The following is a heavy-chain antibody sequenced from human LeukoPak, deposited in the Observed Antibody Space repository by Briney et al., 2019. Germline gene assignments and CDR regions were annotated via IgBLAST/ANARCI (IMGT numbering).Heavy chain of an antibody. J-gene: IGHJ4*02. CDR2: MNPNSGNT. Sequence: GSSVKVSCKASGGTFSSYAISWVRQATGQGLEWMGWMNPNSGNTGYAQKFQGRVTMTRNTSISTAYMELSSLRSEDTAVYYCARIPYYDSSGYYFAYWGQGTLVTVSS. CDR1: GGTFSSYA. CDR3: ARIPYYDSSGYYFAY. V-gene: IGHV1-8*02. D-gene: IGHD3-22*01.